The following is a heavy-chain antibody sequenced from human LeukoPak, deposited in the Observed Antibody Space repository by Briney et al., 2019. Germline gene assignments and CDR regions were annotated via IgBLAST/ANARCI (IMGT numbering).Heavy chain of an antibody. CDR3: AKALGRFVNDAFDI. CDR1: GFTFSSYS. J-gene: IGHJ3*02. CDR2: ISSSGDTT. D-gene: IGHD1-26*01. Sequence: GGSLRLSCAASGFTFSSYSMNWVRQAPGKGLEWVSYISSSGDTTYYRDSVKGWFTISRDNSKNTLYLQMNSLRAGDTAVYYCAKALGRFVNDAFDIWGQGTMVTVSS. V-gene: IGHV3-48*01.